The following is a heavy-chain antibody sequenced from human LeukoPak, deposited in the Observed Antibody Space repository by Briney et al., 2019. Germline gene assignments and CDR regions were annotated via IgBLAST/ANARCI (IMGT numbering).Heavy chain of an antibody. Sequence: PSETLSLTCTVSVDSISGYYWSWIRQPPGKGLEWIGYMYYSGNTNYNPSLKSRLTTSLDTSKNQFSLKLSSVTAADTAVYYCARGKSYFDYWGQGTLVTVSS. CDR1: VDSISGYY. J-gene: IGHJ4*02. V-gene: IGHV4-59*01. CDR2: MYYSGNT. CDR3: ARGKSYFDY.